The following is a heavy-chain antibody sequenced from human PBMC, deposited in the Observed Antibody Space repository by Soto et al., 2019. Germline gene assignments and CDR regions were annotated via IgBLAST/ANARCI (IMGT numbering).Heavy chain of an antibody. CDR2: IIPILGIA. CDR3: ARAPPDFWSGFLDY. CDR1: GGTFSSYT. J-gene: IGHJ4*02. V-gene: IGHV1-69*02. Sequence: SLKLSCEASGGTFSSYTISWVRQAPGQALEWMGRIIPILGIANYAQKFQGRVTITADKSTSTAYMELSSLRSADTAVYYCARAPPDFWSGFLDYWGQGTLVTVSS. D-gene: IGHD3-3*01.